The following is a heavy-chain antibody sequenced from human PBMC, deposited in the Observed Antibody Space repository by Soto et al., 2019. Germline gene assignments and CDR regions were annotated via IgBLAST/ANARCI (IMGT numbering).Heavy chain of an antibody. CDR3: ARARRDGQASHPDY. Sequence: GGSLRLSCAASGFTFSSYDMHWVRQATGKGLEWVSAIGTAGDTYYPGSVKGRFTISRENAKNSLYLQMNSLRAEDTAVYYCARARRDGQASHPDYWGQGTLVTVSS. J-gene: IGHJ4*02. CDR1: GFTFSSYD. CDR2: IGTAGDT. V-gene: IGHV3-13*01.